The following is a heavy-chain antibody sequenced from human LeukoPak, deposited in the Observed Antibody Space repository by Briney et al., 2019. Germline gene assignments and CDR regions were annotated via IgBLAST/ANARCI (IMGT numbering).Heavy chain of an antibody. Sequence: SETLSLTCTVSGGSISSSSYYWGWIRQPPGKGLEWIGSIYYSGSTYYNPSLKSRVTISVDTSKNQFSLKLSSVTAADTAVYYCARHKISSSWYWGQGTLVTVSS. CDR2: IYYSGST. D-gene: IGHD6-13*01. CDR3: ARHKISSSWY. V-gene: IGHV4-39*01. J-gene: IGHJ4*02. CDR1: GGSISSSSYY.